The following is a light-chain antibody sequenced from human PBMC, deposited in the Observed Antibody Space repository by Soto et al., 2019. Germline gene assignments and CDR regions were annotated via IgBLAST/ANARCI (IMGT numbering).Light chain of an antibody. CDR2: GAS. V-gene: IGKV3-20*01. CDR3: QQYGSSPRT. J-gene: IGKJ2*01. Sequence: EIVLTQSPGTLSLSPGERATLSCRASQRVSSSYLAWYQQKPGQAPRLLIYGASSRATGIPDRFSGSGSGTDFTLTISRLEPEDCAVYYCQQYGSSPRTFGQGTKLEIK. CDR1: QRVSSSY.